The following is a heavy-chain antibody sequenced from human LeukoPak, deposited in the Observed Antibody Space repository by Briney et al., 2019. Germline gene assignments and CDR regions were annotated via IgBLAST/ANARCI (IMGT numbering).Heavy chain of an antibody. Sequence: PSETLSLTCTVSGYSISSGYYWGWIRQPPGKGLEWIGSIYHSGSTYYNPSLKSRVTISVDTSKNQFSLKLSSVTAADTAVYYCARSLARYSSSWGKRWFDPWGQGTLVTVSS. CDR3: ARSLARYSSSWGKRWFDP. D-gene: IGHD6-13*01. CDR1: GYSISSGYY. J-gene: IGHJ5*02. CDR2: IYHSGST. V-gene: IGHV4-38-2*02.